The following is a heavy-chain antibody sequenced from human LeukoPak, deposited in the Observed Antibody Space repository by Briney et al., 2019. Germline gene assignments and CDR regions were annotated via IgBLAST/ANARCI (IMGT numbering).Heavy chain of an antibody. CDR3: ARDVTIFGVVKGTFDY. J-gene: IGHJ4*02. V-gene: IGHV1-2*02. CDR1: GYTFIGYY. D-gene: IGHD3-3*01. CDR2: INPNSGGT. Sequence: ASVKVSCKASGYTFIGYYIHWVRQAPGQGLEWMGWINPNSGGTNFAQKFQGRVSMTRDTSISTAYMELSRLRSDDTAVYYCARDVTIFGVVKGTFDYWGQGSLVTASS.